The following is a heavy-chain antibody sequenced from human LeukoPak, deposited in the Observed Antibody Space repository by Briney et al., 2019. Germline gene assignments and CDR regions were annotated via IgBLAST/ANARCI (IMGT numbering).Heavy chain of an antibody. CDR2: ISAYNGNT. Sequence: ASVKVSCKASGYTFTSYGISWVRQAPGQGLEWMGWISAYNGNTNYAQKFQGRVTMTRDTSISTAYMELSRLRSDDTAVYYCARVSRSGYSSSWYHFWGQGTLVTVSS. V-gene: IGHV1-18*01. J-gene: IGHJ4*02. CDR1: GYTFTSYG. D-gene: IGHD6-13*01. CDR3: ARVSRSGYSSSWYHF.